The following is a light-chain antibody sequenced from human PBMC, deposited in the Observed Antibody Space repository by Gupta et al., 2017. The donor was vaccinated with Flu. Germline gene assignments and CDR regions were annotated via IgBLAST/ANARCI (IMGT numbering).Light chain of an antibody. CDR3: QSDDRAPFT. J-gene: IGKJ3*01. CDR2: AAS. CDR1: QEISNS. Sequence: PSSVSASKGDTVTITGRASQEISNSLSWYQHRPGKGPKLLIYAASTLQSGVPSSFSGSGSGTKFTLTISSLQPEDVATYYCQSDDRAPFTFGHGTQLDIK. V-gene: IGKV1-27*01.